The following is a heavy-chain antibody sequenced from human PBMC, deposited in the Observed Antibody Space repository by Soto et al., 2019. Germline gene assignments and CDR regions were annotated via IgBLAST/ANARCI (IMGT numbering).Heavy chain of an antibody. CDR1: GGSLSSYY. V-gene: IGHV4-4*07. Sequence: XTLSLPCTVSGGSLSSYYWSWIRQPAGKGLEWIGRIYTSGSTNYNPSLKRRVTMSVDTSKNQFSLKLSPVTAADTAVYYCARDRTKDKHFDYWGQGNMVTASS. CDR3: ARDRTKDKHFDY. CDR2: IYTSGST. J-gene: IGHJ4*02. D-gene: IGHD1-7*01.